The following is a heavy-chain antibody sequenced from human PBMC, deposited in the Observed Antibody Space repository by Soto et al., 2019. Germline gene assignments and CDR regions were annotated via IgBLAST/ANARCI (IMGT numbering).Heavy chain of an antibody. CDR3: TTDSHFSTRLVRFDL. D-gene: IGHD3-3*02. V-gene: IGHV3-15*07. J-gene: IGHJ4*01. Sequence: EVQLVESGGGLVEPGGSLRLSCAASGFIFSTAWINWVRQAPGKGLEWVGRIKSKIDGGTTDFAASVKGRFAISRDDSQDTMFLQMNSLKSEDPAVYYFTTDSHFSTRLVRFDLWGRGTLVTVSS. CDR1: GFIFSTAW. CDR2: IKSKIDGGTT.